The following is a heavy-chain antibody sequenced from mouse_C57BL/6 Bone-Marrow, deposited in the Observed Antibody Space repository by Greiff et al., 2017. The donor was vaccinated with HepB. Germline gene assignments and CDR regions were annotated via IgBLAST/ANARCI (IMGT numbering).Heavy chain of an antibody. CDR2: ISNLAYSI. D-gene: IGHD1-1*01. Sequence: EVQRVESGEGLVKPGGSLKLSCAASGFTFSDYGMAWVRQAPRKGPEWVAFISNLAYSIYYADTVTGRFTISRENAKNTLYLEMSSLRSEDTAMYYCARQNYGSSYYFDYWGQGTTLTVSS. CDR3: ARQNYGSSYYFDY. J-gene: IGHJ2*01. CDR1: GFTFSDYG. V-gene: IGHV5-15*01.